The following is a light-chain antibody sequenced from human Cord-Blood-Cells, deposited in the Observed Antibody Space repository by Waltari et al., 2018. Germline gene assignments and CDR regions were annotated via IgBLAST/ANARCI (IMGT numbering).Light chain of an antibody. V-gene: IGKV1-39*01. CDR2: AAS. Sequence: DIQMPQSPSSLSASVGVRVTITCRASQSISSYLNGYPQKTGKAPKLLIYAASSMQSGVPSRFSGSVSGTDFTLTISSLQPEDFATYYCQQSYSTPLTCGGGTKVEIK. J-gene: IGKJ4*01. CDR3: QQSYSTPLT. CDR1: QSISSY.